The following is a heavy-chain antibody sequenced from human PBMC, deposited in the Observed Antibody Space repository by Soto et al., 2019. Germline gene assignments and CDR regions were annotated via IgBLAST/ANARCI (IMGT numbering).Heavy chain of an antibody. CDR3: AIPSMVRGPFDY. D-gene: IGHD3-10*01. V-gene: IGHV3-30*03. CDR1: GFTFSSYG. CDR2: ISYDGSNK. Sequence: HLGGSLRLSCAASGFTFSSYGMHWVRQAPGKGLEWVAVISYDGSNKYYADSVKGRFTISRDNSKTTLYLQMNSLRAEDTAVYYCAIPSMVRGPFDYWGQGTLVTVSS. J-gene: IGHJ4*02.